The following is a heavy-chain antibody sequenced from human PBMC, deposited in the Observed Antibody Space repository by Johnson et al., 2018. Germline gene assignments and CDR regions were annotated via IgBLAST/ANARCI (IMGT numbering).Heavy chain of an antibody. CDR3: VRNLGYCTNGVCFDF. CDR2: ISSNGDN. V-gene: IGHV3-74*02. Sequence: VQLVESGGGLVKPGGSLRLSCAASGFTFSAFNRHWVRQAPGQGLMWVWRISSNGDNRYADFVEGRFTNSRDNAKHTLYMNMSSLRAEDTAVYYCVRNLGYCTNGVCFDFWGQGTLVTVSS. D-gene: IGHD2-8*01. J-gene: IGHJ4*02. CDR1: GFTFSAFN.